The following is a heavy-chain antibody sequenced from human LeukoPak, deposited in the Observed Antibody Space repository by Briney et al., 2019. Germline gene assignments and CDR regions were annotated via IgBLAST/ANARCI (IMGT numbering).Heavy chain of an antibody. V-gene: IGHV4-39*01. CDR1: GGSISSSSYY. Sequence: SETLSLTCTVSGGSISSSSYYWGWIRQPPGKGLERIGSIYYSGSTYYNPSLKSRVTISVDTSKNQFSLKLSSVTAADTAVYYCARTYYAFWSGYYRWFDPWGPGTLVTVSS. CDR2: IYYSGST. J-gene: IGHJ5*02. D-gene: IGHD3-3*01. CDR3: ARTYYAFWSGYYRWFDP.